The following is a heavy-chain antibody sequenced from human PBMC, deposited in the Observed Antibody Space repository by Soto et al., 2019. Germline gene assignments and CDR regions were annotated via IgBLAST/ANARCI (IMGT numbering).Heavy chain of an antibody. CDR1: GDSVSSNSAA. CDR2: TYYRSKWYN. Sequence: SQTLSLTCAISGDSVSSNSAAWNWIRQSPSRGLEWLGRTYYRSKWYNDYAVSVKSRITINPDTSKNQFSLQLNSVTPEDTAVYYSAREVDIAARPAANYYYYNGMDVRGQGTTVTVSS. D-gene: IGHD5-12*01. V-gene: IGHV6-1*01. J-gene: IGHJ6*02. CDR3: AREVDIAARPAANYYYYNGMDV.